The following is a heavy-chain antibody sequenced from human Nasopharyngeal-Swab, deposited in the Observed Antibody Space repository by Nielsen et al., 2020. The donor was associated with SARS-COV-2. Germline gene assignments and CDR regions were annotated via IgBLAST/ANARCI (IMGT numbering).Heavy chain of an antibody. CDR2: INHSGST. CDR1: GGSFSGYS. CDR3: AREYSIFDYGSGRKYFDY. J-gene: IGHJ4*02. V-gene: IGHV4-34*01. D-gene: IGHD3-10*01. Sequence: SETLSLTCAVYGGSFSGYSWSWIRKAPGKGLEWIGEINHSGSTNYNRSLKSRVIISVDTSKNQFSLKLSSVTAADTAVYYCAREYSIFDYGSGRKYFDYWGQGTLVTVSS.